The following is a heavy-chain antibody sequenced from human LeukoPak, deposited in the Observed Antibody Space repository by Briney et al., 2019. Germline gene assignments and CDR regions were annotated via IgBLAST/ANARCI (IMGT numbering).Heavy chain of an antibody. Sequence: ASVKVSCKASGYTFTGHYMHWVRQAPGQGLEWVGWINPDSGVTNYAQNFQGRVTMTRDTSISTAHMELSRLRSDDTAVYYCARGSVTSDYWGQGTLVTVSS. CDR3: ARGSVTSDY. CDR1: GYTFTGHY. CDR2: INPDSGVT. J-gene: IGHJ4*02. D-gene: IGHD2-21*02. V-gene: IGHV1-2*02.